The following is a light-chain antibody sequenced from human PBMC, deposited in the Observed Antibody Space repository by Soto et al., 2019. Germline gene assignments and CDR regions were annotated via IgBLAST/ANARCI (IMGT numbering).Light chain of an antibody. CDR3: SSYTSSSILV. J-gene: IGLJ2*01. V-gene: IGLV2-14*01. CDR1: SSDVGGYNY. Sequence: QSVLTQPASVSGSPGQSITISCTGTSSDVGGYNYVSWYQQHPDKAPKLMIYDVSNRPSGVSNRFSGSKSGNTASLTISGLQAEDEADYYCSSYTSSSILVFGGGTKLTVL. CDR2: DVS.